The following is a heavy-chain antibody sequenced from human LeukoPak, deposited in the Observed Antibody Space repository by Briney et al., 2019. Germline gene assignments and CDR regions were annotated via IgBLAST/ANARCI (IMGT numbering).Heavy chain of an antibody. Sequence: GGSLRLSCAASGFTFSSYEMNWVRQAPGKGLEWVSYISSSGSTIYYADSVKGRFTISRDNARNSLYLQMNSLRAEDTAVYYCAGTDFWQVNWFDPWGQGTLVTVSS. CDR3: AGTDFWQVNWFDP. CDR1: GFTFSSYE. V-gene: IGHV3-48*03. J-gene: IGHJ5*02. CDR2: ISSSGSTI. D-gene: IGHD3/OR15-3a*01.